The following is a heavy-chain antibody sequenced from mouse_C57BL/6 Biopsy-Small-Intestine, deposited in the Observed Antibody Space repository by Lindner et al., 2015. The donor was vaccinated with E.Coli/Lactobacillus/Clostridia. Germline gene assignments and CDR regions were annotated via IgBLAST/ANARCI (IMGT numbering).Heavy chain of an antibody. V-gene: IGHV5-9-1*02. CDR2: ISSGGDYI. CDR3: TREWYYYGSSYGYFDV. J-gene: IGHJ1*03. CDR1: GFTFSSYA. D-gene: IGHD1-1*01. Sequence: VQLQESGGGLVQPGGSLKLSCAASGFTFSSYAMSWVRQTPEKRLEWVAYISSGGDYIYYADTVKGRFTISRDNARNTLYLQMSSLKSEDTAMYYCTREWYYYGSSYGYFDVWGTGTTVTVSS.